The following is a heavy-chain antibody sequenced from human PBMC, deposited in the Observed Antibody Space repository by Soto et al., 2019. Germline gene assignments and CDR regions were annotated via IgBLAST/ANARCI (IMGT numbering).Heavy chain of an antibody. CDR3: ASEYSSGCPRVCYYGLDV. V-gene: IGHV1-69*13. Sequence: ASVKVSCKASGGTFNSYAINWVRQAPGQGLEWMGGIIPLFGTTDYAQKFQGRVTITADESTSTANMELSSLRSEDTAVYYCASEYSSGCPRVCYYGLDVWGQGTTVTVAS. J-gene: IGHJ6*02. CDR2: IIPLFGTT. CDR1: GGTFNSYA. D-gene: IGHD6-19*01.